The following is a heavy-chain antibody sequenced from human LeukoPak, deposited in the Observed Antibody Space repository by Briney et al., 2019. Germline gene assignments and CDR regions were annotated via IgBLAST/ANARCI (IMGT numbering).Heavy chain of an antibody. CDR1: GFTFSSYT. Sequence: PGGSLRLSCAASGFTFSSYTIHWVRQAPGKGLQWVSSISTSSIYIYYADSVKGRFTISRDNSKNTLYLQMNSLRAEDTAVYYCAKSPWNGKFRAYFDYWGQGTLVTVSS. CDR3: AKSPWNGKFRAYFDY. J-gene: IGHJ4*02. CDR2: ISTSSIYI. D-gene: IGHD1-1*01. V-gene: IGHV3-21*01.